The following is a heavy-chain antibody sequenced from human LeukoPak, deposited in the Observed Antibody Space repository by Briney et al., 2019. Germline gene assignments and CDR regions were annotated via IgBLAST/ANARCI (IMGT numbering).Heavy chain of an antibody. D-gene: IGHD2-2*01. Sequence: SVKVSCKASGGTFSSYAISWVRQAPGQGLEWMGGIIPIFGTANYAQKFQGRVTITADKSTSTAYMELSSLRSENTAVYYCARAGVEYQHNWFDPWGQGTLVTVSS. CDR3: ARAGVEYQHNWFDP. CDR1: GGTFSSYA. J-gene: IGHJ5*02. V-gene: IGHV1-69*06. CDR2: IIPIFGTA.